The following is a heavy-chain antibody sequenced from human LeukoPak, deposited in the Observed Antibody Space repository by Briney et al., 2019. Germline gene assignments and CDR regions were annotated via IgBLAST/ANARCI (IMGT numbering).Heavy chain of an antibody. V-gene: IGHV1-46*01. CDR1: GYTFTSYG. D-gene: IGHD3-10*01. J-gene: IGHJ5*02. Sequence: ASVKVSCKASGYTFTSYGINWVRQAPGQGLEWMGIIDPSGGSTDYAQKFQGRVTMTRDTSTTTVYMELSSLRSEDTAVYFCARDLGLRGVTNWFDPWGQGTLLTVSS. CDR3: ARDLGLRGVTNWFDP. CDR2: IDPSGGST.